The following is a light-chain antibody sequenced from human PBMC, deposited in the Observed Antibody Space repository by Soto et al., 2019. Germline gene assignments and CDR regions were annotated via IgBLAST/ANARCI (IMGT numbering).Light chain of an antibody. Sequence: VLSQSPGTLSFSPGERASLSCKTPNSVSNNSLARHQQKPGQAPRLLIYGASSRATGIPDRFSGSGSGTDFTLSISRLEPEDFAVYYCQQYSSLWTFGQGTKVDIK. V-gene: IGKV3-20*01. CDR1: NSVSNNS. CDR3: QQYSSLWT. J-gene: IGKJ1*01. CDR2: GAS.